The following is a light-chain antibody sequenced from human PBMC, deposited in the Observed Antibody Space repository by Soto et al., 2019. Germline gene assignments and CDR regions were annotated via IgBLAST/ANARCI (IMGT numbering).Light chain of an antibody. CDR1: QSISSW. V-gene: IGKV1-5*01. J-gene: IGKJ1*01. CDR3: QQYDADWT. Sequence: DLQMTQSPSTLSASVGDRVTITCRASQSISSWLAWYQQKPGKAPNLLIYDASSLESGVPSRLSGSGSGTEFSLTINRLQPDDSASYYCQQYDADWTFGQGSEVDIK. CDR2: DAS.